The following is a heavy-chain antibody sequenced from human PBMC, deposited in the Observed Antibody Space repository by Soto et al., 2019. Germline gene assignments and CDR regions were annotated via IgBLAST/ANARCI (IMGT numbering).Heavy chain of an antibody. CDR2: AYYSVTT. Sequence: QVQLQESGPGLVKPSETLSLTCTVSGGSIRNFYWSWIRQPPGKGLECLGYAYYSVTTNYNPSLKSRVTISLDTSKNRFSLNLSSVTAADTAVYYCARGVAPAGFDYWGQGTLVTVSS. J-gene: IGHJ4*02. V-gene: IGHV4-59*01. CDR1: GGSIRNFY. D-gene: IGHD2-2*01. CDR3: ARGVAPAGFDY.